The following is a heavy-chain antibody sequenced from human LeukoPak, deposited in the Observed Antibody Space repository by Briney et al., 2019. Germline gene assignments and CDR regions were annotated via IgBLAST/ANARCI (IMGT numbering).Heavy chain of an antibody. CDR1: GFTFTNTW. Sequence: GGSLRLSCAASGFTFTNTWMNWVRQAPGKGLEWVGRIKSRNAGGTTDYAAPVNGRFFISRDDSRSMVYLQMNSLKTEDTAVYYCARDWYHAFDFWGHGTMVTVSS. V-gene: IGHV3-15*07. D-gene: IGHD3-9*01. CDR2: IKSRNAGGTT. J-gene: IGHJ3*01. CDR3: ARDWYHAFDF.